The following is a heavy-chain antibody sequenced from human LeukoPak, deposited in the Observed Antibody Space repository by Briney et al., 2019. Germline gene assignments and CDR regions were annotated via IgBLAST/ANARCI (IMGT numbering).Heavy chain of an antibody. CDR2: ISISGNNA. V-gene: IGHV3-23*01. Sequence: GGSLRLSCAASGLSLRSSAMSWVRQAPGKGLEWVSSISISGNNAYYADSVKGRFTISKDNSKNTLYLQMNGLRAEDAAIYYCAKEVRPNDYWGQGTLVTVSS. J-gene: IGHJ4*02. D-gene: IGHD6-25*01. CDR3: AKEVRPNDY. CDR1: GLSLRSSA.